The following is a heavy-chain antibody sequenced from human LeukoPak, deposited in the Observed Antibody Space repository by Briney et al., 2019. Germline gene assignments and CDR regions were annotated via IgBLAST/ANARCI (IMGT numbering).Heavy chain of an antibody. V-gene: IGHV1-18*01. J-gene: IGHJ4*02. CDR1: GGTFSSYG. D-gene: IGHD4-17*01. CDR2: ISAYNGNT. Sequence: ASVKVSCKASGGTFSSYGANWVRQAPGQGLEWMGWISAYNGNTNCAQKLQGRLTMTTDTSTSTAYMELRSLRSDDTAVYYCARDRDWATVTNCFDYWGQGTLVTVSS. CDR3: ARDRDWATVTNCFDY.